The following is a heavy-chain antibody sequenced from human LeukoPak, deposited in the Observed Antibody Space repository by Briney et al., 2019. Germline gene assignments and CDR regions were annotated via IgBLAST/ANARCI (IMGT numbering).Heavy chain of an antibody. D-gene: IGHD3-3*01. CDR3: AKATYYDFWSGYYSFDY. V-gene: IGHV3-23*01. Sequence: GGSLRLSCAASGFTFSSYAMSWVSQAPGKGLEWVSAISGSGGSTYYADSVKGRFTISRDNSKNTLYLQMNSLRAEDTAVYYCAKATYYDFWSGYYSFDYWGQGTLVTVSS. CDR1: GFTFSSYA. CDR2: ISGSGGST. J-gene: IGHJ4*02.